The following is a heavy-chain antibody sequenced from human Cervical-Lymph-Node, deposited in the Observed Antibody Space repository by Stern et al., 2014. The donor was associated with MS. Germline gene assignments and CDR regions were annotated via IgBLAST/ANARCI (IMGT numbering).Heavy chain of an antibody. CDR3: ARGGWSNDY. D-gene: IGHD6-19*01. J-gene: IGHJ4*02. Sequence: QLQLQESGPGLVKPSETLSLTCTVSGGSISSHYWSWIRQPPGKRLEWIGYVYYSGSTNYNPSLKSRVTISVDTSKNQFSLRLSSVTAADTAMYYCARGGWSNDYWGQGTLVTVSS. V-gene: IGHV4-59*11. CDR1: GGSISSHY. CDR2: VYYSGST.